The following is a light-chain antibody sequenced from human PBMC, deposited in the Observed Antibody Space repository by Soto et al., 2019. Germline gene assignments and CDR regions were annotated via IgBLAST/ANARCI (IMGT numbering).Light chain of an antibody. CDR3: CSYAGSYTSL. J-gene: IGLJ2*01. Sequence: QSALTQPRSVSGSPGQSVTISCTGTSSDVGGYNYVSWYQQHPGKAPKLLIYDVSKRPSGVPDRFSGSNSGNTASLTISGLQAEDEADYYCCSYAGSYTSLFGGGTKVTVL. V-gene: IGLV2-11*01. CDR2: DVS. CDR1: SSDVGGYNY.